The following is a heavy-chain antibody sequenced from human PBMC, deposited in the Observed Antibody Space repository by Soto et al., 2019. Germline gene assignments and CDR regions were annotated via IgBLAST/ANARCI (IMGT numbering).Heavy chain of an antibody. CDR2: ISGSSYI. D-gene: IGHD3-22*01. J-gene: IGHJ4*02. V-gene: IGHV3-21*01. CDR1: GFTFSSHS. Sequence: PGGSLRLSCAASGFTFSSHSMNLVRQAPGKGLEWVSSISGSSYIYYADSVKGRFTISRDNAKNSLYLQMNSLRAEDTAVYYCARASYYYDSSGSKAGGDYWGQGTLVTVSS. CDR3: ARASYYYDSSGSKAGGDY.